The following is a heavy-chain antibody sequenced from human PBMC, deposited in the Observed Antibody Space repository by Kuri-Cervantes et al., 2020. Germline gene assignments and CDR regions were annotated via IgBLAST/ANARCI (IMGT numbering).Heavy chain of an antibody. CDR3: ARVRGSXYGPFDY. CDR1: GGSFSGYY. CDR2: INHSGST. V-gene: IGHV4-34*01. D-gene: IGHD5-18*01. J-gene: IGHJ4*02. Sequence: SETLSLTCAVYGGSFSGYYWSWIRQPPGKGLEWIGEINHSGSTTYNPSLKSRVTISVDTSKNQFSLKLSSVTAADTAXXYCARVRGSXYGPFDYWGQGTLVTVSS.